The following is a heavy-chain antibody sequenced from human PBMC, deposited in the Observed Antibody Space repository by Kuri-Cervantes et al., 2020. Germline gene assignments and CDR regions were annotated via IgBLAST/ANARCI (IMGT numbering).Heavy chain of an antibody. J-gene: IGHJ4*02. D-gene: IGHD3-3*01. Sequence: GSLRLSCTVSGGSISSYYWSWIRQPAGKGLEWIGRIYTSGSTNYNPSLKSRVAISVDTSKNQFSLKLNSVTAADTAVYFCARVRSVNNFWSGRYFFDSWGQGTLVTVSS. CDR1: GGSISSYY. CDR3: ARVRSVNNFWSGRYFFDS. V-gene: IGHV4-4*07. CDR2: IYTSGST.